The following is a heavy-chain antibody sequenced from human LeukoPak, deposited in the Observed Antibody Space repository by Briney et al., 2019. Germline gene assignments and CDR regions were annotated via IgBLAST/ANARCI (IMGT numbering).Heavy chain of an antibody. CDR2: IRSDASDT. CDR3: ARDWFHAIDY. D-gene: IGHD2/OR15-2a*01. V-gene: IGHV3-74*01. J-gene: IGHJ4*02. CDR1: GFTFSDTW. Sequence: GGSLRLSCAASGFTFSDTWMHWVRQAPGEGLVWVSRIRSDASDTRYAESVKGRFTISRDNAKNTLYLQMNSLRAEDTAVYYCARDWFHAIDYWGQGTLVTVSS.